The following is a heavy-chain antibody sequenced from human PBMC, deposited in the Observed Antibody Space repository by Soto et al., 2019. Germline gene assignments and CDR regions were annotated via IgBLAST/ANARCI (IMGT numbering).Heavy chain of an antibody. CDR2: INPSDGST. CDR3: ARDGDFWRWDY. Sequence: QVQMVQSGAEVKKPGASVKVSCKASGYTFTSYYMHWVRQAPGQELEWMGIINPSDGSTTYAQKFQGRVTMTRDTSTSTVYRELSSLRFEDTAVYYCARDGDFWRWDYWGQGSQVTVSS. CDR1: GYTFTSYY. V-gene: IGHV1-46*01. D-gene: IGHD3-3*01. J-gene: IGHJ4*02.